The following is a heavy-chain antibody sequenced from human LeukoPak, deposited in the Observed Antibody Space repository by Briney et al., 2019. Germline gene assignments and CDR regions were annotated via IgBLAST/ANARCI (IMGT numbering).Heavy chain of an antibody. Sequence: ASVKVSCKASGGTFSSYAISWARQAPGRGLEWMGRIIPIFGTANYAQKFQGRVTITTDESTSTAYMELSSLRSEDTAVYYCARSIVVVVAATSWFDPWGQGTLVTVSS. V-gene: IGHV1-69*05. CDR3: ARSIVVVVAATSWFDP. CDR2: IIPIFGTA. J-gene: IGHJ5*02. CDR1: GGTFSSYA. D-gene: IGHD2-15*01.